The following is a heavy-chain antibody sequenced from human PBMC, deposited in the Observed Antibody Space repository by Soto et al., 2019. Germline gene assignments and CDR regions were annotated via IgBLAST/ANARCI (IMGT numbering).Heavy chain of an antibody. CDR2: IYYSVST. V-gene: IGHV4-39*01. CDR3: ARHGLRGAHSNWFDP. CDR1: GGSISSSSYY. J-gene: IGHJ5*02. D-gene: IGHD3-10*01. Sequence: QLQLQESGPGLVKPSETLSLTCTVSGGSISSSSYYWGWIRQPPGKGLEWIGSIYYSVSTYYNPSLKSRVTISVDTSKNQFSLKLSSVTAADTAVYYCARHGLRGAHSNWFDPWGQGTLVTVSS.